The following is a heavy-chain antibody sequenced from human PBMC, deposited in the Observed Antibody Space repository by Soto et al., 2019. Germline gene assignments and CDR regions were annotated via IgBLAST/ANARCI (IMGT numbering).Heavy chain of an antibody. V-gene: IGHV3-23*01. J-gene: IGHJ4*02. D-gene: IGHD1-1*01. CDR2: ISDRGDTT. Sequence: GGSLRLSCAASGFAISSNAMYWVRQAPGKGLEWVSGISDRGDTTHYADSVKGRFTISRDTSKNTLYLQLNTLRADDTAVYYCAKDKPGTTSFDYWGQGTLVTVSS. CDR1: GFAISSNA. CDR3: AKDKPGTTSFDY.